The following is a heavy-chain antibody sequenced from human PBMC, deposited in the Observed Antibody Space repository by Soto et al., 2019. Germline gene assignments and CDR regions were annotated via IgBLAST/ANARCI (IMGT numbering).Heavy chain of an antibody. D-gene: IGHD3-22*01. CDR1: GYSFTSYW. V-gene: IGHV5-51*01. CDR3: ARLFVTGYYDSSGYLDY. Sequence: GESLKISCKGSGYSFTSYWIGWVRQMPGKGLEWMGIIYPGDSDTRYSPSFQGQVTISADKSISTAYLQWSSLKASDTAMYYCARLFVTGYYDSSGYLDYWGQGTLVTVSS. J-gene: IGHJ4*02. CDR2: IYPGDSDT.